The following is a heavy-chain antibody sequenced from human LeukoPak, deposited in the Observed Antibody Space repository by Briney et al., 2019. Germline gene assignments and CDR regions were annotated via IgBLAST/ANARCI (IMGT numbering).Heavy chain of an antibody. J-gene: IGHJ4*02. Sequence: ASVKVSCKASGYTFTGYYLHWVRQAPGQGLEWIVWINPNSGGTNYAQRFQGRVTMTRDTSISTAYMEVSRLRSDDTAVYYCARVGGPGYSSGWYGYWGQGTLVTVSS. V-gene: IGHV1-2*02. CDR1: GYTFTGYY. CDR2: INPNSGGT. CDR3: ARVGGPGYSSGWYGY. D-gene: IGHD6-19*01.